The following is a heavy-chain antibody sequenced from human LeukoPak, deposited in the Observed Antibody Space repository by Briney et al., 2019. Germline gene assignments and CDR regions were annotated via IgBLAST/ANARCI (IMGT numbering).Heavy chain of an antibody. V-gene: IGHV1-46*01. CDR3: ARGSSRSPRDAFDI. J-gene: IGHJ3*02. CDR1: GYTFTSYY. Sequence: AASVKVSCKASGYTFTSYYMHWVRQAPGQGLEWMGIISPSGASTTYAQNFQGRVTMTRDMSTSTLYMELSSLKSEDTAVYYCARGSSRSPRDAFDIWGQGTMVTVSS. CDR2: ISPSGAST.